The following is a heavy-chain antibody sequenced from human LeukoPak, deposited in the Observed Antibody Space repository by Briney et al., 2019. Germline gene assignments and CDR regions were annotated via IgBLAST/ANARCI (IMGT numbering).Heavy chain of an antibody. CDR1: GFTFSSYE. V-gene: IGHV3-48*03. Sequence: SGGSLRLSCAASGFTFSSYEMNWVRQAPGKGLEWVSYISSSGSTIYYADSVKGRFTISRDNAKNSLYLQMNSLRAEDTAVYYRARAALWFGVHWGQGTLVTVSS. D-gene: IGHD3-10*01. CDR2: ISSSGSTI. J-gene: IGHJ4*02. CDR3: ARAALWFGVH.